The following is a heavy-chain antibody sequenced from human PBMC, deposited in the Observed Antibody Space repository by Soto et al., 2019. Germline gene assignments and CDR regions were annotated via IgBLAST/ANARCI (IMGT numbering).Heavy chain of an antibody. V-gene: IGHV3-74*01. CDR1: GFSFSSYW. J-gene: IGHJ6*02. CDR3: ASDLSGRADV. D-gene: IGHD3-10*01. CDR2: MNEDGGTT. Sequence: GGSLRLSCGASGFSFSSYWMHWVRQVPGKGLVWVARMNEDGGTTDYADSVKGRFTISRDNAKNTLYLQMNSLRVEDTAVYYCASDLSGRADVWGQGTTVSVSS.